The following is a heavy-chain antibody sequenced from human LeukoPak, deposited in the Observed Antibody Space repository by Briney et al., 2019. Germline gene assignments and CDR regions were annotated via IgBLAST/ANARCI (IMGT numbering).Heavy chain of an antibody. D-gene: IGHD4-23*01. V-gene: IGHV3-23*01. J-gene: IGHJ4*02. CDR3: AKDLTTVVTSRFDD. Sequence: GGSLRLSCAASGFIFCSYAMSWVRQAPGKRLEWVSAISNTGGSTYYADSVKGRFTISRDESKNTLYLQMNNLRAEDTAIYYCAKDLTTVVTSRFDDWGQGTLVTVSS. CDR1: GFIFCSYA. CDR2: ISNTGGST.